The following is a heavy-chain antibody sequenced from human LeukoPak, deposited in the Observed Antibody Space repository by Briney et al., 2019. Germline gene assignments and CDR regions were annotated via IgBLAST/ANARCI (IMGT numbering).Heavy chain of an antibody. CDR2: INSDGSST. Sequence: GGSLRLSCAASGFTFSSYWMHWVRQAPGKGLVWVSRINSDGSSTSYADSVKGRFTISRDNAKNTLYLQMNSPRAEDTAVYYCARDIRTYDFWSGYYDYFDYWGQGTLVTVSS. V-gene: IGHV3-74*01. CDR3: ARDIRTYDFWSGYYDYFDY. J-gene: IGHJ4*02. CDR1: GFTFSSYW. D-gene: IGHD3-3*01.